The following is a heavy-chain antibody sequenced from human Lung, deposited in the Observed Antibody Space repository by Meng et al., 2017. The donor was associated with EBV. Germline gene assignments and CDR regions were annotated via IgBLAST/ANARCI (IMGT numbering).Heavy chain of an antibody. CDR1: GGTCRSDP. J-gene: IGHJ4*02. D-gene: IGHD3-10*01. CDR2: LIPMSDAP. V-gene: IGHV1-69*01. Sequence: VPWGAEWKTLGAPVKASSKTPGGTCRSDPVSWVRQAPGQRLEWMGGLIPMSDAPYYAQKFQDRVTITADESTSTHYMDLSGLRSEDTAVYYCASESGRGFTPDYWGQGTLVTVSS. CDR3: ASESGRGFTPDY.